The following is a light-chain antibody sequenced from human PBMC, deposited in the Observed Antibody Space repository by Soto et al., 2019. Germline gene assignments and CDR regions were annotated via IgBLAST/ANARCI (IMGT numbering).Light chain of an antibody. CDR1: RNDIGNYNL. Sequence: QSVLTQPASVSGSPGQSITISCTGTRNDIGNYNLVSWYQHRPGKAPKVIIYEATKRPSGVSGRFSGSKSGNTASLTISGLQAEDEADYHCSSFAGSGTLVVFGAGTKLTVL. J-gene: IGLJ2*01. CDR2: EAT. V-gene: IGLV2-23*01. CDR3: SSFAGSGTLVV.